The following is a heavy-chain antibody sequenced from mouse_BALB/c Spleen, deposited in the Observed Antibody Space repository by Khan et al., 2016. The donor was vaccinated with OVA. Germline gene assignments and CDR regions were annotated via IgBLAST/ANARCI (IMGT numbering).Heavy chain of an antibody. J-gene: IGHJ3*01. V-gene: IGHV5-6*01. D-gene: IGHD4-1*01. Sequence: EVELVESGGDLVKPGGSLKLSCAASGFTFSSYSMSWVRQTPDKRLEWVATISSDGDYTYYPDCVKGRFTISRDNAKNTLYLQMSSLKSEDTAMYYCASHLTGSFAYWGQGTLVTVSA. CDR3: ASHLTGSFAY. CDR1: GFTFSSYS. CDR2: ISSDGDYT.